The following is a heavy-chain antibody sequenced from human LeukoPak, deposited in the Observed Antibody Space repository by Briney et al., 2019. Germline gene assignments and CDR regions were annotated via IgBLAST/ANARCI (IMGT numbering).Heavy chain of an antibody. V-gene: IGHV4-39*01. J-gene: IGHJ4*02. CDR3: ASGSGYLIEQ. D-gene: IGHD1-26*01. CDR2: IYYSGST. CDR1: GGSISSSSYY. Sequence: SETLSLTCTVSGGSISSSSYYWGWIRQPPGKGLEWIGSIYYSGSTYYNPSLKSRVTISVDTSKNQFSLKLSSVTAADTAVYYCASGSGYLIEQWGQGTLVTVSS.